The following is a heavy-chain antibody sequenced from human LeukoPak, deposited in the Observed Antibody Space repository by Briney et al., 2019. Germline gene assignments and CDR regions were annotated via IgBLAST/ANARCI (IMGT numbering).Heavy chain of an antibody. CDR2: ISGSGGST. V-gene: IGHV3-23*01. Sequence: GGSLRLSCAASGFTFSSYAMSWVRQAPGKGLEWVSAISGSGGSTYYADSVKGRFTISRDNSKNTLYLQMNGLRAEDTAVYYCAREPAAAGKNWFDPWGQGTLVTVSS. CDR1: GFTFSSYA. D-gene: IGHD6-25*01. J-gene: IGHJ5*02. CDR3: AREPAAAGKNWFDP.